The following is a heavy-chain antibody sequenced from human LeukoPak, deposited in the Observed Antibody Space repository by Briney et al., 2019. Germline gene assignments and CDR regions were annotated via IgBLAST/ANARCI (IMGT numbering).Heavy chain of an antibody. J-gene: IGHJ4*02. CDR1: GFTFSSYW. Sequence: GGSLRLSCAASGFTFSSYWMHWVRQAPGKGLEWVANIKPDGTTKFYVDSVKGRFTISRDNALNSLYLQMNSLRAEDTAIYYCARSIPYGTTWYGRSDYWGQGTLVTVSS. D-gene: IGHD6-13*01. V-gene: IGHV3-7*03. CDR2: IKPDGTTK. CDR3: ARSIPYGTTWYGRSDY.